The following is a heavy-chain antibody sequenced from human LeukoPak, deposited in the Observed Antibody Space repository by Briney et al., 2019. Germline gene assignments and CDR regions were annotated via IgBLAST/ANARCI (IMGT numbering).Heavy chain of an antibody. J-gene: IGHJ4*02. CDR3: TTDSMVRGVTPFDY. V-gene: IGHV3-15*01. CDR1: GFTFSNAW. D-gene: IGHD3-10*01. CDR2: IKSKTDGGTT. Sequence: GSLRLSCAASGFTFSNAWMSWVRQAPGKGLEWVGRIKSKTDGGTTDYAAPVKGRFTISRDDSKNTLYLQMNSLKTEDTAVYYCTTDSMVRGVTPFDYWGQGTLVTVSS.